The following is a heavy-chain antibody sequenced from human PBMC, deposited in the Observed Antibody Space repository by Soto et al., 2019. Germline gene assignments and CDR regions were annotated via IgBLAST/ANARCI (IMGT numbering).Heavy chain of an antibody. J-gene: IGHJ4*02. CDR1: GGTFSSYA. Sequence: QVQLVQSGAEVKKPGSSVKVSCKASGGTFSSYAISWVRQAPGQGLEWMGGIIPIFGTSNYAQKFQGRVTITAEKSTGKAYMELGSLSSGDTAVFYCAGFMGRDGSPPFWDYWGQGTLVTVSS. D-gene: IGHD3-3*01. V-gene: IGHV1-69*06. CDR3: AGFMGRDGSPPFWDY. CDR2: IIPIFGTS.